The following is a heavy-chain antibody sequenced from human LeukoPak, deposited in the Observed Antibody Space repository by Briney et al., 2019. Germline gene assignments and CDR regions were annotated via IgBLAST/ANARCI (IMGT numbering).Heavy chain of an antibody. J-gene: IGHJ3*02. CDR1: GGSISSYY. CDR2: IYYSEST. CDR3: ARSYGAQNAFDI. V-gene: IGHV4-59*01. D-gene: IGHD4-17*01. Sequence: SETLSLTCTVSGGSISSYYWSWIRQPPGKGLEWIGCIYYSESTNYNPSLKSRVTMSVDTSKNQFSLKLSSVTAADTAVYYCARSYGAQNAFDIWGQGTMVTVSS.